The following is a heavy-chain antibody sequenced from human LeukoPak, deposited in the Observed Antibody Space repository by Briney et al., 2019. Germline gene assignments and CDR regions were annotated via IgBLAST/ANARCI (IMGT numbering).Heavy chain of an antibody. Sequence: ASVKVSCKASGYTFTNYGVSWVRQAPGQGLEWMGWITVDNGNTHYAQNFHGRVTTTTDTSTSTVYMELRSLRSDDTAVYYCARGAGYDYVWKSDRYYDFWGQGTLVTVSS. CDR2: ITVDNGNT. J-gene: IGHJ4*02. V-gene: IGHV1-18*01. CDR1: GYTFTNYG. D-gene: IGHD3-16*02. CDR3: ARGAGYDYVWKSDRYYDF.